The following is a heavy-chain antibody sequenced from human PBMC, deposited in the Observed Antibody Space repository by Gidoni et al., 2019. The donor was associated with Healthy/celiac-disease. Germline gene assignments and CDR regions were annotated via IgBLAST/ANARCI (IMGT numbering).Heavy chain of an antibody. D-gene: IGHD2-21*01. CDR1: AGTFSSYA. Sequence: QVQLVPSGSEVQQPGSSVKVSCKPSAGTFSSYAIGWVRQAPGQGLEWMAGIIPSVGTANYAKKFQGRVTSTADESTSTAYMELSSRRSEDTAVYYWASGGGGGDWHFDYWGQGTLVNVSS. J-gene: IGHJ4*02. V-gene: IGHV1-69*01. CDR2: IIPSVGTA. CDR3: ASGGGGGDWHFDY.